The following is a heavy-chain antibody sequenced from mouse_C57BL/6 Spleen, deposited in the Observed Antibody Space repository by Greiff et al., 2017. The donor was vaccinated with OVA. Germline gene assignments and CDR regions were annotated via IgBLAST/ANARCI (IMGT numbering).Heavy chain of an antibody. CDR3: ARSGYDYDGYFDV. CDR1: GYTFTSYW. J-gene: IGHJ1*03. CDR2: IDPSDSYT. Sequence: QVQLQQPGAELVMPGASVKLSCKASGYTFTSYWMHWVKQRPGQGLEWIGEIDPSDSYTNSNQKFKGKSTLTVANSSSTAYMQLSSRTSDDSAVYYCARSGYDYDGYFDVWGKGTTVTVAS. V-gene: IGHV1-69*01. D-gene: IGHD2-4*01.